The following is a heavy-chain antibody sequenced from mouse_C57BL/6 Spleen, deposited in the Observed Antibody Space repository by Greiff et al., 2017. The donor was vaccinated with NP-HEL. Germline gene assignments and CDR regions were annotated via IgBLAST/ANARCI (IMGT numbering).Heavy chain of an antibody. CDR2: IWSGGST. CDR3: ARNPIYYDYDAAYWYFDV. CDR1: GFSLTSYG. Sequence: VQLQQSGPGLVQPSQSLSITCTVSGFSLTSYGVHWVRQSPGKGLEWLGVIWSGGSTDYNAAFISRLSISKDNSKSQVFFKMNSLQADDTAIYYCARNPIYYDYDAAYWYFDVWGTGTTVTVSS. V-gene: IGHV2-2*01. J-gene: IGHJ1*03. D-gene: IGHD2-4*01.